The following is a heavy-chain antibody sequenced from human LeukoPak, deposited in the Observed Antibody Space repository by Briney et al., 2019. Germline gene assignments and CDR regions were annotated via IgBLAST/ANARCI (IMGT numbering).Heavy chain of an antibody. CDR2: INPNSGGT. CDR1: GYTFTGYY. D-gene: IGHD3-10*01. CDR3: ARDVNFYASGNHHDY. V-gene: IGHV1-2*02. Sequence: GASVKVSCKASGYTFTGYYIHWVRQAPGQGLEWMGWINPNSGGTSYAQKFQGRVTMTRDTSINTAYMDLSSLRSDDTAVYYRARDVNFYASGNHHDYWGQGTLVTVSS. J-gene: IGHJ4*02.